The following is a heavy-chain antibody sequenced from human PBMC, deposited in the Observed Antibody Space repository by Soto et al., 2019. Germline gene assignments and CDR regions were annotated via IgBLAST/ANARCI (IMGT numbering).Heavy chain of an antibody. CDR2: IYYSGST. Sequence: QLQLQESGPGLVKPSETLSLTCTVSGGSISSSSYYWGWIRQPPGKGLEWIGSIYYSGSTYYNPSLKRRVTISVDTSKNQFSLKLSSVTAADTAVYYCASVSGWYLAPVGYWGQGTLVTVSS. V-gene: IGHV4-39*01. CDR3: ASVSGWYLAPVGY. CDR1: GGSISSSSYY. J-gene: IGHJ4*02. D-gene: IGHD6-19*01.